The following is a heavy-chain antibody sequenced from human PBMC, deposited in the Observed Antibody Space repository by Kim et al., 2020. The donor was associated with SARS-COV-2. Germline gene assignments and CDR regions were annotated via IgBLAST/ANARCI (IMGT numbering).Heavy chain of an antibody. V-gene: IGHV3-11*05. D-gene: IGHD6-13*01. J-gene: IGHJ5*02. CDR3: ARVSSGSSSWYWFDP. Sequence: ADCGKGRFYISRDKAKNTLYLKMNSLRAEDTAVYYCARVSSGSSSWYWFDPWGQGTLVTVSS.